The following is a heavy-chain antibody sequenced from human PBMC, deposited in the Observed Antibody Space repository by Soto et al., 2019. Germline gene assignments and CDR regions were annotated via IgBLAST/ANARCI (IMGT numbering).Heavy chain of an antibody. CDR1: GGSISSGGYY. V-gene: IGHV4-31*03. CDR3: ARASQYIFVAWYLLDP. D-gene: IGHD2-15*01. J-gene: IGHJ5*02. CDR2: IYNTGST. Sequence: PSETLSLTCTVSGGSISSGGYYWSWIRQHPGRGLEWIGYIYNTGSTTYNPSLKSRVTISLDTSKNQFSLKLTSVTAAGTAVYYCARASQYIFVAWYLLDPWGQGTLVTVSS.